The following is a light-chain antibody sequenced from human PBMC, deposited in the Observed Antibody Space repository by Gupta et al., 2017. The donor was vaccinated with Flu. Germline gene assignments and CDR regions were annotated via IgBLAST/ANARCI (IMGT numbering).Light chain of an antibody. V-gene: IGLV1-51*02. Sequence: APEHLVYENKKRPSVIPDRFSGSNSGKSATLGITGLQAVDEAGYYCGAWEVIFNVYVFGGGTKLTVL. CDR2: ENK. J-gene: IGLJ3*02. CDR3: GAWEVIFNVYV.